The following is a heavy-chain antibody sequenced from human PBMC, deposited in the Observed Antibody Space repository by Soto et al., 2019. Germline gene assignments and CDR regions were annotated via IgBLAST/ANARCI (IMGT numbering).Heavy chain of an antibody. CDR1: GGTFSSYA. D-gene: IGHD2-15*01. Sequence: QVQLVQSGAEVKKPGSSVKVSCKASGGTFSSYAISWVRQAPGQGLEWMGGIIPIFGTANYAQKFQGRVTITADESTSTAYMELSSLSSEDTAVYYCARDARYCSGGSCYAEYYYYGMDVWGQGTTVTVSS. J-gene: IGHJ6*02. CDR3: ARDARYCSGGSCYAEYYYYGMDV. CDR2: IIPIFGTA. V-gene: IGHV1-69*01.